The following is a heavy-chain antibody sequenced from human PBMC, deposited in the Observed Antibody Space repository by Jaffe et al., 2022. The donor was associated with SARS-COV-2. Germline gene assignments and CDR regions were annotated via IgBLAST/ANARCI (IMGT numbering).Heavy chain of an antibody. V-gene: IGHV3-15*01. Sequence: EVQLVESGGGLMKPGGSLRLSCAASGLTFSHTWMSWVRQAPGKGLEWVGRIKSKADGGTTDYAAPVKGRFTISRDDSKDTLYLQMDSLKTEDTAVYYCTKIRGGSSYSGAYWGQGTLVTVSS. CDR3: TKIRGGSSYSGAY. CDR1: GLTFSHTW. J-gene: IGHJ4*02. D-gene: IGHD1-26*01. CDR2: IKSKADGGTT.